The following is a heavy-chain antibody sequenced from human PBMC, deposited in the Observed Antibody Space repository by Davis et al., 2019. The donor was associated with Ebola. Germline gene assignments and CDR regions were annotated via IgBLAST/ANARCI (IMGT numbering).Heavy chain of an antibody. V-gene: IGHV1-24*01. CDR2: FDPEDGET. CDR1: GYTLTDLS. D-gene: IGHD3-10*01. Sequence: ASVKVSCKVSGYTLTDLSMHWVRQAPGKGLEWMGGFDPEDGETIYAQKFQGRVTMTDDTSTDTAYMELSSLRSEDTAVYYCATQESERGPYYYGMDVWGKGTTVTVSS. J-gene: IGHJ6*04. CDR3: ATQESERGPYYYGMDV.